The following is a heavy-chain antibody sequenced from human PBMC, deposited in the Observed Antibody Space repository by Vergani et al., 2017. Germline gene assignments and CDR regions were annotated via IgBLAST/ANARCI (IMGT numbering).Heavy chain of an antibody. CDR1: GESFSSFY. Sequence: QVQLQQWGAGVVKPSGTLSLTCAVFGESFSSFYWSWIRQPPGKGPEWIGHIHTGGSTDLNPSFKSRVSISVDTSKSQFSLKLNSVTVADTAVYYCARSRPYCTSGSCPAIWGQGTLVTVSS. CDR3: ARSRPYCTSGSCPAI. J-gene: IGHJ4*02. D-gene: IGHD2-15*01. CDR2: IHTGGST. V-gene: IGHV4-4*09.